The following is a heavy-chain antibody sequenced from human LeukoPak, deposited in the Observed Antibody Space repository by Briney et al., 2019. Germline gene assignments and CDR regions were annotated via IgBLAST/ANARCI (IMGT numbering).Heavy chain of an antibody. CDR1: AFSLSAYN. CDR2: MRYDGSNK. D-gene: IGHD1-26*01. J-gene: IGHJ4*02. Sequence: PGGSLRLSCAASAFSLSAYNMNWVRQAPGKGLEWVAFMRYDGSNKYYADSVKGRFTISRDNSKNTLYLQMNSLRAEDTAVYYCARNGYSGSYNPLDYWGQGTLVTVSS. CDR3: ARNGYSGSYNPLDY. V-gene: IGHV3-33*08.